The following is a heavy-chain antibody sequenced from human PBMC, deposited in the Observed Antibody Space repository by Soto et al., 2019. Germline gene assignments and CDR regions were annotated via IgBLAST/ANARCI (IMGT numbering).Heavy chain of an antibody. CDR2: ITSNGGNT. V-gene: IGHV3-64*01. D-gene: IGHD2-21*01. CDR1: GFTFSSYA. CDR3: ARRIPFGYAMDV. Sequence: EVQLVESGGGLVQPGGSLRLSCAASGFTFSSYAMHWVRQAPWKGLEYVSAITSNGGNTDYASSVKGRFTISRDNSKNTLYLQMGSLRAEDMAVYYCARRIPFGYAMDVWGQGTTVTVSS. J-gene: IGHJ6*02.